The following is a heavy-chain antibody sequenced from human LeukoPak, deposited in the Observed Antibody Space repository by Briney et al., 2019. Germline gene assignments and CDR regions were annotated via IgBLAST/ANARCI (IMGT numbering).Heavy chain of an antibody. J-gene: IGHJ6*03. D-gene: IGHD3-16*01. CDR2: INPNSGGT. CDR3: ARDPYFGEYYYYYMDV. V-gene: IGHV1-2*02. CDR1: GYTFTGYY. Sequence: ASVKVSCKASGYTFTGYYMHWVRQAPGQGLEWMGWINPNSGGTNYAQNFQGRVTMTRDTSITTAYMELSRMRSDDTAVYYCARDPYFGEYYYYYMDVWGKGTTVTVSS.